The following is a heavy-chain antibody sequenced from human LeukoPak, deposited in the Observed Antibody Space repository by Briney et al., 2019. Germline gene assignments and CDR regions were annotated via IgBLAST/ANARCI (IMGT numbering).Heavy chain of an antibody. CDR3: ARGRVIGYCSGGSCPPGLYYYYYMDV. CDR2: IYSGGST. J-gene: IGHJ6*03. CDR1: GFTVSTNY. V-gene: IGHV3-53*01. D-gene: IGHD2-15*01. Sequence: TGGSLRLSCAASGFTVSTNYMNWVRQAPGKGLEWVSVIYSGGSTYYADSVKGRFTISRDNSKNTLYLQMNSLRAEDTAVYYCARGRVIGYCSGGSCPPGLYYYYYMDVWGKGTTVTVSS.